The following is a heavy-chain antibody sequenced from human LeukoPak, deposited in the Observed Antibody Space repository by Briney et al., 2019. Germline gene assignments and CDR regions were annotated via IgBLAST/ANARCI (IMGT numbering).Heavy chain of an antibody. CDR1: GFTFSNYW. V-gene: IGHV3-7*01. J-gene: IGHJ4*02. Sequence: GGSLILSCAASGFTFSNYWMSWVRQAPGKGLEWVANIKQDGSDKYYVDSVKGRFTISRDNAKNSLYLQMHSLRVEDTGVYYCASSFSSGWRTDHWGQGTLVTVSS. D-gene: IGHD6-19*01. CDR3: ASSFSSGWRTDH. CDR2: IKQDGSDK.